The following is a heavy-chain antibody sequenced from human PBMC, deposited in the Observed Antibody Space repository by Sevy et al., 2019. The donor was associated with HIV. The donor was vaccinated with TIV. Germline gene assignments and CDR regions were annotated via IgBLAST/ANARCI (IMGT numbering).Heavy chain of an antibody. CDR2: ISSSSNYI. D-gene: IGHD3-22*01. J-gene: IGHJ3*02. CDR1: GFTFSRYS. Sequence: GGSLRLSCAASGFTFSRYSMNWVRQAPWKGLQWVSSISSSSNYIYYTDSLKGRFTISRDNAKNSLYLQMNSLRAEDTAVYYCARDKREAYFDNSVSSDAFDIWGQGTMVTVSS. CDR3: ARDKREAYFDNSVSSDAFDI. V-gene: IGHV3-21*01.